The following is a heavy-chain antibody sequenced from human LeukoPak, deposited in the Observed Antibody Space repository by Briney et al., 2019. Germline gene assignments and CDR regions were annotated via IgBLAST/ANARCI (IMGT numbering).Heavy chain of an antibody. J-gene: IGHJ4*02. CDR3: ARGIRLKYNWNDGGAYYFDY. D-gene: IGHD1-1*01. V-gene: IGHV3-20*01. Sequence: PGGSLRLSCAASGFTFDDYGMSWVRQAPGKGLEWVSGINWNGGSTGYADSAKGRFTISRDNAKNSLYLQMNSLRAEDTALYHCARGIRLKYNWNDGGAYYFDYWGQGTLVTVSS. CDR2: INWNGGST. CDR1: GFTFDDYG.